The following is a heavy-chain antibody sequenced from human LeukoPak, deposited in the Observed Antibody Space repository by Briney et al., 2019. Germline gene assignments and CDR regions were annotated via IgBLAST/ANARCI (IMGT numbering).Heavy chain of an antibody. V-gene: IGHV4-34*01. CDR3: ARGRAFFD. D-gene: IGHD3-3*02. Sequence: GSLRLSCAASGFTFSNYEMNWIRQPPGKGLEWIGEINNSGSTNYNPSLKSRVTISRDMSKNQFSLKLSSVTAADTAVYYCARGRAFFDWGQGTLVTVSS. CDR2: INNSGST. CDR1: GFTFSNYE. J-gene: IGHJ4*02.